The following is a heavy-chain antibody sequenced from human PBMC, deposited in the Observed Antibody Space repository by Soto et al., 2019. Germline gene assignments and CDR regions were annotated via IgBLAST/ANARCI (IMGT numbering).Heavy chain of an antibody. V-gene: IGHV3-23*01. CDR3: AKDITMTTWRYFDY. J-gene: IGHJ4*01. CDR2: ISGSGDYT. CDR1: GFTFASYS. Sequence: GGSLRLSCAASGFTFASYSMNWVRQAPGKGLEWVSVISGSGDYTYYADSVKGRFTISRDNSKNTLYLQINSLRAEDTAVYYCAKDITMTTWRYFDYWGHGTLVNVSS. D-gene: IGHD3-22*01.